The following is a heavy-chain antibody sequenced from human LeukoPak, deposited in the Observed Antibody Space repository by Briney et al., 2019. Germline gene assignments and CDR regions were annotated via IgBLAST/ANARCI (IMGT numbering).Heavy chain of an antibody. CDR1: GFTFSNYA. CDR3: AKRPRDSSGYYLGAFDM. CDR2: ISASGGTT. V-gene: IGHV3-23*01. D-gene: IGHD3-22*01. Sequence: PGGSLRLSCAASGFTFSNYATTWVRQAPGKGLDWVSGISASGGTTYYADSVKGRFTISRDNSKNTLYLQMNSLRAEDTAVYYCAKRPRDSSGYYLGAFDMWGQGTMVTVSS. J-gene: IGHJ3*02.